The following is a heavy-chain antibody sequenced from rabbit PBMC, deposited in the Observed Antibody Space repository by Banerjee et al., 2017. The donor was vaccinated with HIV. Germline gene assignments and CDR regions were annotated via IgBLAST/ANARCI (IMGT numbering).Heavy chain of an antibody. J-gene: IGHJ2*01. CDR2: IYAGSSGST. CDR3: ARSNNNYNP. V-gene: IGHV1S45*01. CDR1: GFSFSATSS. Sequence: QQQLEESGGGLVQPEGSLTLTCTASGFSFSATSSMCWVRQAPGKGLEWIACIYAGSSGSTYYASWAKGRFTISKTSSTTVTLQMTSLTAADTATYFCARSNNNYNPWGQGTLVTVS. D-gene: IGHD1-1*01.